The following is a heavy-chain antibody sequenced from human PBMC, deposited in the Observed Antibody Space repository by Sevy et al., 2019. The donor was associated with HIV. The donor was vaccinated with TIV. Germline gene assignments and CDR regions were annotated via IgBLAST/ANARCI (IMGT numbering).Heavy chain of an antibody. CDR1: GFTFEDYA. Sequence: GGSLRLSCTTSGFTFEDYALSWFRQAPGKGLEWVAFITRNSYEAYGGTTDYAASVKGRFIISRDDSKSIAYLQMNSLKTEDTAVYYCTRGLATADTPVYYFDYWGQGTLVTVSS. V-gene: IGHV3-49*03. CDR2: ITRNSYEAYGGTT. J-gene: IGHJ4*02. CDR3: TRGLATADTPVYYFDY. D-gene: IGHD5-12*01.